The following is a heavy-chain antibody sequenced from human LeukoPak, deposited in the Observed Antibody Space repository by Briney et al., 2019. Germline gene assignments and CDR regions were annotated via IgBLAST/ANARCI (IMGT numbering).Heavy chain of an antibody. CDR1: GGSISSYY. V-gene: IGHV4-59*08. J-gene: IGHJ4*02. CDR3: ATTYYDILTGKSSVDY. CDR2: IYYSGST. Sequence: SETLSLTCTVSGGSISSYYWSWIRQPPGKGLEWIGYIYYSGSTNYNPSLKSRVTISVDTSKNQFSLKLSSVTAADTAVYYCATTYYDILTGKSSVDYWGQGTLVTVSS. D-gene: IGHD3-9*01.